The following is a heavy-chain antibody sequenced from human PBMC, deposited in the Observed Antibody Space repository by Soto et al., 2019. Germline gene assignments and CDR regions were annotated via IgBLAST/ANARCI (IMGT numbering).Heavy chain of an antibody. V-gene: IGHV5-51*01. J-gene: IGHJ4*02. CDR2: IYPGDSDT. Sequence: EVQLVHSGAEVKKPGESLKISCKGSGDTFTTNWIGWVSQMPGKGLEWMGSIYPGDSDTRYSPSFHGQVTVSADKSICTAYLQWSSLKSSDTAMYYCARRVRGVLDYWGQGTLVTVSS. D-gene: IGHD3-10*01. CDR3: ARRVRGVLDY. CDR1: GDTFTTNW.